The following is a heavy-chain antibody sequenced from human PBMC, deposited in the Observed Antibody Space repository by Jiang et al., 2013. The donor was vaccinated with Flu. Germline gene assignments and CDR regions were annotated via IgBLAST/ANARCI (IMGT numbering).Heavy chain of an antibody. D-gene: IGHD1-14*01. CDR1: SISSSNW. V-gene: IGHV4-4*02. CDR2: SIIWEH. J-gene: IGHJ4*02. CDR3: ASAPGIKPNFDY. Sequence: SISSSNWWSWVASPQEGAGVGLGKSIIWEHQLQPSLKSRVTISVDKSKNQFSLKLSSVTAADTAVYYCASAPGIKPNFDYWGQGTLVTVSS.